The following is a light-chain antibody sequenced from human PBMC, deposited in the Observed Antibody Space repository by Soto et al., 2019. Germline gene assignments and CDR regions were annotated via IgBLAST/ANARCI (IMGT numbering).Light chain of an antibody. CDR1: QSISSW. Sequence: DIQLTQSPSTLSASVGDRVTITCRASQSISSWLAWYQQKPGQAPKLLIYDASSLESGVPSRFSGSGSGTEFTLTISNLQHDDVATYYCQQYKTFGQGTKVDIK. CDR3: QQYKT. V-gene: IGKV1-5*01. CDR2: DAS. J-gene: IGKJ1*01.